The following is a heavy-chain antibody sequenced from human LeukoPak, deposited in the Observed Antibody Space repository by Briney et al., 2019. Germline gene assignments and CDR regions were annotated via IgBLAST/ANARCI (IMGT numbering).Heavy chain of an antibody. Sequence: PGGSLTLSCVDSGFTFTNAWMSWVRQAPGKGLEWIGRIKSKTDGETTNYAEPVRGRFTISRDDSKSAVYLQMNSLKIEVTAVYYCTTDLGTYYHGSQRLIPIDYWGQGTLVTVSS. CDR3: TTDLGTYYHGSQRLIPIDY. V-gene: IGHV3-15*01. D-gene: IGHD3-10*01. CDR2: IKSKTDGETT. J-gene: IGHJ4*02. CDR1: GFTFTNAW.